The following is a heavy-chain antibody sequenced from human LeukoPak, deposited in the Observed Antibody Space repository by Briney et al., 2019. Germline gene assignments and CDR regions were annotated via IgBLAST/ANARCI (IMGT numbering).Heavy chain of an antibody. D-gene: IGHD3-22*01. J-gene: IGHJ4*02. V-gene: IGHV3-23*01. CDR3: ARTYYYDSSGSRKYNY. Sequence: PGGSLRLSCAASGFIFKNYGMSWVRQAPGKGLEWVSFITGSGTTYYADFVKGRFTISRDNSKNTLYLQMNSLRAEGTAVYYCARTYYYDSSGSRKYNYWGQGTLVTVSS. CDR1: GFIFKNYG. CDR2: ITGSGTT.